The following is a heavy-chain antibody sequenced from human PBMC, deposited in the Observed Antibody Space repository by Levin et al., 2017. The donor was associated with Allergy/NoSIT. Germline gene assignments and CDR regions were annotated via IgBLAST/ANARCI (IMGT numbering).Heavy chain of an antibody. Sequence: PSETLSLTCTVSGGSISNGGYYWSWIRQHPGKGLEWLGYIYYSGSTYYNPSLKSQITISVDTSKNQFSLKLNSVTAADTAVYYCARALPNCGGGSCSSGHSLHFDYWGQGTLVTVSS. V-gene: IGHV4-31*01. CDR2: IYYSGST. D-gene: IGHD2-15*01. CDR3: ARALPNCGGGSCSSGHSLHFDY. J-gene: IGHJ4*02. CDR1: GGSISNGGYY.